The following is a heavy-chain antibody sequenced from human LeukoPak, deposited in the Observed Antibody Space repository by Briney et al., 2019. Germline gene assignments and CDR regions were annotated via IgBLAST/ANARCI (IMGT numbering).Heavy chain of an antibody. CDR1: GGSFSAYY. J-gene: IGHJ4*02. V-gene: IGHV4-34*01. D-gene: IGHD3-22*01. CDR3: ARGQRITMTD. Sequence: PSETLSLTCAVYGGSFSAYYWSWIRQPPGKGLEWIGEINHSGSTNYNPSLKSRVAISVDTSRNQFSLRLSSVTAADTAVYYCARGQRITMTDWGQGTLDTVSS. CDR2: INHSGST.